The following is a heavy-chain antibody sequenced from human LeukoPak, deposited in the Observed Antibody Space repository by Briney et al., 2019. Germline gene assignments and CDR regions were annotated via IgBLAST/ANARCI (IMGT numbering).Heavy chain of an antibody. CDR2: INAYNGNT. Sequence: ASVTVSCKASGYTFTSYGISWVRQAPGQGLEWMGWINAYNGNTNYPQKIQGRVSMTTDTSTSTAYMELRSLRSDDTAVYYCARVPTAFSLTCQNRVNWFDPWGQGTLVTVSS. D-gene: IGHD2-2*01. V-gene: IGHV1-18*04. CDR1: GYTFTSYG. J-gene: IGHJ5*02. CDR3: ARVPTAFSLTCQNRVNWFDP.